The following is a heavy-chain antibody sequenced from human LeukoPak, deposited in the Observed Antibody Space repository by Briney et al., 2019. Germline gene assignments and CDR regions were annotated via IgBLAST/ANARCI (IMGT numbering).Heavy chain of an antibody. D-gene: IGHD2-15*01. V-gene: IGHV1-69*05. CDR2: IIPIFGTA. CDR3: AILGSELLGTAFDY. J-gene: IGHJ4*02. CDR1: GGTFSSYA. Sequence: ASVKVSCKASGGTFSSYAISWVRQAPGQGLEWMGGIIPIFGTANYAQKFQGRVTITTDESTSTAYMELSSLRSEDTAVYYCAILGSELLGTAFDYWGQGTLVTVSP.